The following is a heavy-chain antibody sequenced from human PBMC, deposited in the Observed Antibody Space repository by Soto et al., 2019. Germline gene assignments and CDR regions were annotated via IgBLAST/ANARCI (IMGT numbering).Heavy chain of an antibody. J-gene: IGHJ4*02. V-gene: IGHV4-59*01. CDR1: GGSISSYY. D-gene: IGHD4-17*01. CDR2: IYYSGST. CDR3: ARVLSGSVTTWFDY. Sequence: SETLSLTCTVSGGSISSYYWSWIRQPPGKGLEWIGYIYYSGSTNYNPSLKSRVTISVDTSKNQFSLKLSSVTAADTAVYYCARVLSGSVTTWFDYWGQGTLVTVSS.